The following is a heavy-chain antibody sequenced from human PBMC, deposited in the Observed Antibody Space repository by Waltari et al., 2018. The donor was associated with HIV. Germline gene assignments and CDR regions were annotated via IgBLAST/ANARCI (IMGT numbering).Heavy chain of an antibody. D-gene: IGHD6-19*01. Sequence: QVRLQQSGPGLVKPSQSLSITCVISGDSVSSNSVAWNWIRQSPLRGLEWLGRTYFRSRWYKDYGVSMKPRRIMNAETTKNQFSLQLTSVIPEYTATYFCVREGDRVAGRFDSWGQGILVTVS. CDR3: VREGDRVAGRFDS. CDR2: TYFRSRWYK. J-gene: IGHJ4*02. V-gene: IGHV6-1*01. CDR1: GDSVSSNSVA.